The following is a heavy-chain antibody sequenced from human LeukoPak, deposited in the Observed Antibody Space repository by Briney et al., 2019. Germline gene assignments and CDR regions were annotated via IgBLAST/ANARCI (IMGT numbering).Heavy chain of an antibody. CDR1: GFTFDDYA. CDR3: AKDTRRRGYTYGSLSICFDY. D-gene: IGHD5-18*01. Sequence: GGSLRLSCAASGFTFDDYAMHWVRQAPGKGLEWVSGISWNSGSIGYADSVKGRFTISRDNAKNSLYLQMNSLRAEDTALYYCAKDTRRRGYTYGSLSICFDYWGRGTLVTVSS. CDR2: ISWNSGSI. V-gene: IGHV3-9*01. J-gene: IGHJ4*02.